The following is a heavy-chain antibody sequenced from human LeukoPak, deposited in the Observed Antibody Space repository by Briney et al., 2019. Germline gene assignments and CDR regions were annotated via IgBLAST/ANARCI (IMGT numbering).Heavy chain of an antibody. CDR1: GGSISGYY. V-gene: IGHV4-4*07. CDR2: IYTSGIT. D-gene: IGHD1-20*01. J-gene: IGHJ4*02. CDR3: GRVARGSITHLDN. Sequence: SETLSLTCTVSGGSISGYYWTWIRQPAGKGLEWIGRIYTSGITNYNPSLTSRVTMSVDTSKNQFSLKVTSVTAADTAVYYCGRVARGSITHLDNWGQGTLVTVSS.